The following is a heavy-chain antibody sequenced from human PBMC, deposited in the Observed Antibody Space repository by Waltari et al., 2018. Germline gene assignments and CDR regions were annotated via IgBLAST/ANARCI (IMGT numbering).Heavy chain of an antibody. V-gene: IGHV3-66*02. CDR2: MYDAGST. CDR3: ARARDEETAMVYFDR. J-gene: IGHJ4*02. D-gene: IGHD5-18*01. Sequence: EVQLVESGGGLVHPGGSLRLSCAASGFTVSSNHMSWVRQAPGKGVEGVVIMYDAGSTYYPDSVRGRVTIARDNSKNTVHLQMNSLRVEDTAIYYCARARDEETAMVYFDRWGQGTLVSVSS. CDR1: GFTVSSNH.